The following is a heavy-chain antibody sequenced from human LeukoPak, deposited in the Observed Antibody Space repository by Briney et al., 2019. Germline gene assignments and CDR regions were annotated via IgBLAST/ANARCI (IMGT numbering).Heavy chain of an antibody. J-gene: IGHJ3*02. CDR3: AAPRGYRHALDI. D-gene: IGHD5-18*01. CDR1: GGSFSGYY. CDR2: INHSGST. V-gene: IGHV4-34*01. Sequence: SETLSLTCAVYGGSFSGYYWSWIRQPPGKGLEWIGEINHSGSTNYNPSLKSRVTISVDTSKNQFSLKLSSVTAADTAVYYCAAPRGYRHALDIWGQGTMVTVSS.